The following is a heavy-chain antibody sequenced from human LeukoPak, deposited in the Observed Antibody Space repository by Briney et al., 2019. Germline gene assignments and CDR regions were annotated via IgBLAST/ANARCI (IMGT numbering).Heavy chain of an antibody. J-gene: IGHJ4*02. Sequence: GGSLRLSCAASGFSFRSYSMNWVRQAPGKGLEWVSYSSSSSSSIYYADSVKGRFTISRDNAKNPLYLQMNTLRAEDTAVYYCARTAVAGNEFFDYWGQGTLVTVSS. CDR1: GFSFRSYS. D-gene: IGHD6-19*01. CDR3: ARTAVAGNEFFDY. CDR2: SSSSSSSI. V-gene: IGHV3-48*01.